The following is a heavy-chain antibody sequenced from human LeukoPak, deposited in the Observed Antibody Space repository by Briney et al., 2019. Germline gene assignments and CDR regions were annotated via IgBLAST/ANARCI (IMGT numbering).Heavy chain of an antibody. CDR3: VRGPGYTASNGWFDP. Sequence: GGSLRLSCAASGFTFRTYEMDWVRQAPGKGLEWVAYISSSGSAMDYADSVKGRFTISRDNTKNSLYLQMNSLRGEDTAVYYCVRGPGYTASNGWFDPWGLGTLVTVSS. J-gene: IGHJ5*02. D-gene: IGHD1-26*01. CDR2: ISSSGSAM. CDR1: GFTFRTYE. V-gene: IGHV3-48*03.